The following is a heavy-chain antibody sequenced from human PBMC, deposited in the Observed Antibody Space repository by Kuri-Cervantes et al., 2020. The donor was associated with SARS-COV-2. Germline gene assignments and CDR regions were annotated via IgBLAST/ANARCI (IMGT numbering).Heavy chain of an antibody. CDR2: IKSDGSST. Sequence: GGSLRLSCAVSGFTFSDYSMHWVRQGPGRGLVWVSRIKSDGSSTSYADSVEGRFTISRDNAKNTLYLQMNSLRAEATAVYYCARAVSGGNSHYDFWGQGALVTVSS. V-gene: IGHV3-74*01. CDR3: ARAVSGGNSHYDF. J-gene: IGHJ4*02. D-gene: IGHD4-23*01. CDR1: GFTFSDYS.